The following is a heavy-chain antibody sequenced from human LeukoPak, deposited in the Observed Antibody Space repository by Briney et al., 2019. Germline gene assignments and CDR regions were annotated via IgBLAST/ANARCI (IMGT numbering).Heavy chain of an antibody. Sequence: PGGSLRLSCAASGFTFSDYYVSWIRQAPGKGLEWVSYISSSGSTIYYADSVKGRFTISRDNAKNSLYLQMNSLRAEDTAVYYCARLDSYGYAVDYWGQGTLVTVSS. V-gene: IGHV3-11*01. D-gene: IGHD5-18*01. CDR3: ARLDSYGYAVDY. J-gene: IGHJ4*02. CDR1: GFTFSDYY. CDR2: ISSSGSTI.